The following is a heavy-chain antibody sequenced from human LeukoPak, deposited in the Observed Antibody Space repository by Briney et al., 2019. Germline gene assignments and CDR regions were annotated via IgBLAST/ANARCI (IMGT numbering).Heavy chain of an antibody. CDR1: GFTFSSYW. J-gene: IGHJ4*02. V-gene: IGHV3-7*04. CDR3: ARAGRWDTSIDY. D-gene: IGHD3-10*01. Sequence: GGSLRLSCAASGFTFSSYWMTWARQAPGKGLEWVAHIKQDGSEKTYVDSVKGRFTISRDNAKNSLYLQMNSLRAEDSAVYYCARAGRWDTSIDYWGQGTLVSVSS. CDR2: IKQDGSEK.